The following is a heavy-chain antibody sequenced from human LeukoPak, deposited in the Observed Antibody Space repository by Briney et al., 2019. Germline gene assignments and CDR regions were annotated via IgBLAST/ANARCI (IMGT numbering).Heavy chain of an antibody. CDR3: ARDPQYCSSTSCYPDAFDI. CDR2: ISSSSSYI. D-gene: IGHD2-2*01. J-gene: IGHJ3*02. CDR1: GFTFSSYS. V-gene: IGHV3-21*01. Sequence: GGSLRLSCAASGFTFSSYSMNWVRQAPGKGLEWVSSISSSSSYIYYSDSVKGRFTISRDNAKNSLYLQMNSLRAEDTAVYYCARDPQYCSSTSCYPDAFDIWGQGTMVTVSS.